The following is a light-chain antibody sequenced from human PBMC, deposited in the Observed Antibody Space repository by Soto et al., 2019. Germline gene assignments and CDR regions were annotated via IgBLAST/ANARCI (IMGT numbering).Light chain of an antibody. CDR2: DVS. CDR1: SSDVGGYNY. Sequence: QSVLIQPASVSGSPGQSITISCTGTSSDVGGYNYVSWYQQHPGKAPKLMIYDVSNRPSGVSNRFSGSKSGNTASLTISGLQAEDEADYYCSSYTSSSSLVFGTGTKVTVL. CDR3: SSYTSSSSLV. J-gene: IGLJ1*01. V-gene: IGLV2-14*01.